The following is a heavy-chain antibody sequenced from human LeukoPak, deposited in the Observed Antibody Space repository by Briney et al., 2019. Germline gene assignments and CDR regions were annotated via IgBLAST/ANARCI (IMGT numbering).Heavy chain of an antibody. D-gene: IGHD3-10*01. CDR3: ARDSVGWFGDPRGAFEI. V-gene: IGHV4-31*03. CDR2: IYRSGST. Sequence: SQTLSLTCTVSGSSISSGDYYWTWIRQLPGKGLEWIGYIYRSGSTYYNPSLKSRVTISGDTSRNQFSLKLSSVTVADTAVYYCARDSVGWFGDPRGAFEIWGQGSLVTVSS. J-gene: IGHJ3*02. CDR1: GSSISSGDYY.